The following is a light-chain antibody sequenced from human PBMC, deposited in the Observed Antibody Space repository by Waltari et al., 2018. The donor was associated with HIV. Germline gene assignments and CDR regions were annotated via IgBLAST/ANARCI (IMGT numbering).Light chain of an antibody. CDR2: EVT. Sequence: QSALTQPRSVSGSPGHSVTISCTGTSSDVGGYNYVSWYQQNPGKAPKFIIYEVTKRPSGVPARFSGSKSGNTASLTISGLQAEDEADYYCCSYAGNYPVLFGGGTKLTVL. CDR1: SSDVGGYNY. V-gene: IGLV2-11*01. CDR3: CSYAGNYPVL. J-gene: IGLJ3*02.